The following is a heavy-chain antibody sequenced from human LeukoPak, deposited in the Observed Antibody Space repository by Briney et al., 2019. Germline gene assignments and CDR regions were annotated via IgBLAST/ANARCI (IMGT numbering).Heavy chain of an antibody. V-gene: IGHV1-18*01. Sequence: ALVKVSCKASGYTFTSYGISWVRQAPGQGLEWMGWISAYNGNTNYAQKLQGRVTMTTDTSTSTAYMELRSLRSDDTAVYYCARYRYDSSGYGTYYFDYWGQGTLVTVSS. CDR3: ARYRYDSSGYGTYYFDY. J-gene: IGHJ4*02. D-gene: IGHD3-22*01. CDR2: ISAYNGNT. CDR1: GYTFTSYG.